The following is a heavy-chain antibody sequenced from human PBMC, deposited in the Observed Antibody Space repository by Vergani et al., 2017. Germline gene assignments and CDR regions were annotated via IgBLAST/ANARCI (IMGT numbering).Heavy chain of an antibody. Sequence: EVQLVESGGGLVQPGRSLRLSCTASGFTFGDYAMSWFRQAPGKGLEWVGFIRSKAYGGTTEYAASVKGRVTISRDDSKSMAYLQMNSLKTEDTAVYYCTRAFVDTAMVSIAAPPKFDPGGQGTLVTVSS. CDR3: TRAFVDTAMVSIAAPPKFDP. D-gene: IGHD5-18*01. CDR2: IRSKAYGGTT. J-gene: IGHJ5*02. CDR1: GFTFGDYA. V-gene: IGHV3-49*03.